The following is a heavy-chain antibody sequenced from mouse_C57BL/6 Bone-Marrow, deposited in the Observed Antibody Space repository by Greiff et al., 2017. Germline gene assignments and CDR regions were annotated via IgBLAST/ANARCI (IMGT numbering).Heavy chain of an antibody. CDR2: ISDGGSYT. V-gene: IGHV5-4*03. Sequence: EVNVVESGGGLVKPGGSLKLSCAASGFTFSSYAMYWVRQTPEKRLEWVATISDGGSYTYYPANVKGRFTISRDNAKNLLYLQMSHLKSEDTAMYYCARARLRYWYFDVWGTGTTVTVSS. CDR3: ARARLRYWYFDV. D-gene: IGHD2-4*01. CDR1: GFTFSSYA. J-gene: IGHJ1*03.